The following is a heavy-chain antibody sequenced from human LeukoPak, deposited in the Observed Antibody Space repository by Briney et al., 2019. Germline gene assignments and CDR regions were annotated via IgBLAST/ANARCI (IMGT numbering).Heavy chain of an antibody. CDR2: ISYDGSNK. D-gene: IGHD3-10*01. CDR1: GFTFSSYA. V-gene: IGHV3-30*04. CDR3: ARDTVLLWFGTYYYYMDV. Sequence: GGSLRLSCAASGFTFSSYAMHWVRQAPGKGLEWVAVISYDGSNKYYADSVKGRFTISRDNSKNTLYLQMNSLRSDDTAVYYCARDTVLLWFGTYYYYMDVWGKGTTVTISS. J-gene: IGHJ6*03.